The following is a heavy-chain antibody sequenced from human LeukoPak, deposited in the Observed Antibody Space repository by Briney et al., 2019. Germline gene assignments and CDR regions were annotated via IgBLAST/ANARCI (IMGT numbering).Heavy chain of an antibody. CDR1: GYTFTGYY. J-gene: IGHJ4*02. CDR3: ARDLPVYYYDSSGYYYESDY. D-gene: IGHD3-22*01. Sequence: ASVKVSCKASGYTFTGYYMHWVRQAPGQGLEWMGWINPNSGGTNYAQKFQGRVTMTRDTSISTAYMELSRLRSEDTAVYYCARDLPVYYYDSSGYYYESDYWGQGTLVTVSS. V-gene: IGHV1-2*02. CDR2: INPNSGGT.